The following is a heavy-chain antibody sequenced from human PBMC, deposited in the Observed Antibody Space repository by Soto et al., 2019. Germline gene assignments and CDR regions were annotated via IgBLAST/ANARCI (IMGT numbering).Heavy chain of an antibody. D-gene: IGHD1-26*01. V-gene: IGHV1-2*02. J-gene: IGHJ6*02. CDR2: INCNTGGT. CDR1: GYTFAGYY. CDR3: ARLLNYYYGMEV. Sequence: GASVKVSCKASGYTFAGYYMHWVRQAPGQGLEWMGWINCNTGGTNYPQKFQSRVTMTRDASISTAYMELSSLRSDDTAVYYCARLLNYYYGMEVWGQGTTVTVSS.